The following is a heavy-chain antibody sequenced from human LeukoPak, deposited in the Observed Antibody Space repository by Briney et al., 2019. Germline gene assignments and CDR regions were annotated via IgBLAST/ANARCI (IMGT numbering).Heavy chain of an antibody. CDR1: GGTFSSYA. V-gene: IGHV1-69*13. D-gene: IGHD3-16*02. Sequence: GASVKVSCKASGGTFSSYAISWVRQAPGQGLEWMGGIIPIFGTANYAQKFQGRVTITADESTSTAYMELSSLRSEDTAVYYCARVSLWDYVWGSYRAFDYWGQGTLVTVSS. CDR3: ARVSLWDYVWGSYRAFDY. CDR2: IIPIFGTA. J-gene: IGHJ4*02.